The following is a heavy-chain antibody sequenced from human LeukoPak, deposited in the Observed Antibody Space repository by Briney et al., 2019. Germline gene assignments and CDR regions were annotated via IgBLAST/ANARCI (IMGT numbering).Heavy chain of an antibody. Sequence: SETLSLTCAVYGGSLSGYYWSWIRQPPGKGLEWIGEINHSGSTNYNPSLKSRVTISVDTSKNQFSLKLSSVTAADTAVYYCARDGGTNYYYYYMDVWGKGTTVTVSS. CDR3: ARDGGTNYYYYYMDV. CDR1: GGSLSGYY. V-gene: IGHV4-34*01. J-gene: IGHJ6*03. CDR2: INHSGST. D-gene: IGHD1-7*01.